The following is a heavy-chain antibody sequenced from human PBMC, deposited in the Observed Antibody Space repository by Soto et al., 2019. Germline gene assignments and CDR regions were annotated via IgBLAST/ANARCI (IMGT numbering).Heavy chain of an antibody. CDR3: ARGQYYSSGSAATSYFYFGIDV. V-gene: IGHV1-69*06. D-gene: IGHD3-10*01. Sequence: QLQLEQSGPEVKKPGSSVKVSCKASGRSFSSDGVSWVRQAPGQGLEWMGGIIPVFGNTKNVQRFQGRLTITADKSTSTVYMEMNSLSSEDTAVYFCARGQYYSSGSAATSYFYFGIDVWGQGTTVIVSS. CDR2: IIPVFGNT. CDR1: GRSFSSDG. J-gene: IGHJ6*02.